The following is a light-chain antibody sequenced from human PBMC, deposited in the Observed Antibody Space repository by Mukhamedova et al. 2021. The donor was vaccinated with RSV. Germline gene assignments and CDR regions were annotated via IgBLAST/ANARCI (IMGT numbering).Light chain of an antibody. CDR3: QQFNTDPIS. CDR2: AAS. J-gene: IGKJ5*01. V-gene: IGKV1-9*01. Sequence: GKAPKLLISAASTLQSGVPSRLSGSGSGTDLTLTINSLQAEDFATYYCQQFNTDPISFGQGTRLEIK.